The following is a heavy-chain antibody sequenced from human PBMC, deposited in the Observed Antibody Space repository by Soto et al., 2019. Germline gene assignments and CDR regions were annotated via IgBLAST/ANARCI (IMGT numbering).Heavy chain of an antibody. CDR3: ARPESGYSYGFADV. V-gene: IGHV5-51*01. Sequence: PGESLKISCKASGYSFTSNWIVWGRQMPGKCLECMEIIYPGDSNTRYSPSLQGQVIISADKYIRTAYLQWSSLKASDTVMYYCARPESGYSYGFADVWGQGTTVTVS. CDR1: GYSFTSNW. CDR2: IYPGDSNT. J-gene: IGHJ6*02. D-gene: IGHD5-18*01.